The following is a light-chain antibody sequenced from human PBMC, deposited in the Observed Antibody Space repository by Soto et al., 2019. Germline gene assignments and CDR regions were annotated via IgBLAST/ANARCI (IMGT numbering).Light chain of an antibody. CDR2: DSV. CDR1: QAVNTR. V-gene: IGKV3-11*01. J-gene: IGKJ5*01. CDR3: QQRSNWPPIT. Sequence: EIVLTQSPATLSSFPGDRVTLSCRASQAVNTRLAWYQHKPGQAPRLLIYDSVIRASGIPARFSGSGSATDFTLTISSLEPEDFAVYYCQQRSNWPPITFGQGTRLEI.